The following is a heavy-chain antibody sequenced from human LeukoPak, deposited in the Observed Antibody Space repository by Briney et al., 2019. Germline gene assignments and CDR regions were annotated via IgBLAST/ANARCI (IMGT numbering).Heavy chain of an antibody. J-gene: IGHJ3*02. V-gene: IGHV3-21*01. Sequence: PGGSLRLSCAASGFTFSSYSMNWVRQAPGKRLEWVSSISSSSSYIYYADSVKGRFTISRDNAKNSLYLQMNSLRAEDTAVYYCARLVSGLSVVTPLDAFDIWGQGTMVTVSS. D-gene: IGHD4-23*01. CDR2: ISSSSSYI. CDR1: GFTFSSYS. CDR3: ARLVSGLSVVTPLDAFDI.